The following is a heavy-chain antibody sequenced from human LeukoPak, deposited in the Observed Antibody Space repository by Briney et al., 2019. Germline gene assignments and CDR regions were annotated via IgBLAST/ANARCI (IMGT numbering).Heavy chain of an antibody. CDR2: ISYDGSNK. D-gene: IGHD3-22*01. CDR1: GFTFSSYA. V-gene: IGHV3-30*04. Sequence: PGGSLRLSCGASGFTFSSYAMHWVRQAPGKGLEWVAVISYDGSNKYYADSVKGRFTISRDNSKNTLYLQMNSLRAEDTAVYYCAREYVYDSSGYYYTDYYYGMDVWGQGTTVTVSS. CDR3: AREYVYDSSGYYYTDYYYGMDV. J-gene: IGHJ6*02.